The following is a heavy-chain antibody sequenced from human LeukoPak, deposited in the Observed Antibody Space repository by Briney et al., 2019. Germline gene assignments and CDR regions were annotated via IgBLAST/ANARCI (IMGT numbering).Heavy chain of an antibody. CDR2: IYYSGST. V-gene: IGHV4-39*07. CDR3: ARDLTGWGAFDI. Sequence: SETLSLACTVSGGSISSSSYYWGWIRQPPGKGLEWIGSIYYSGSTYYNPSLKSRVTISVDTSKNQFSLKLSSVTAADTAVYYCARDLTGWGAFDIWGQGTMVTVSS. CDR1: GGSISSSSYY. J-gene: IGHJ3*02. D-gene: IGHD3-16*01.